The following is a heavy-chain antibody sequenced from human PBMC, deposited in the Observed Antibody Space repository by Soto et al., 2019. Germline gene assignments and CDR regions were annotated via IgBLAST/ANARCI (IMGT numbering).Heavy chain of an antibody. CDR2: IYPGDSDT. Sequence: GESLKISCKGSGYSFTSYWIGWVRQMPGKGLEWMGIIYPGDSDTRYSPSFQGQVTISADKSISTAYLQWSSLKASDTAMYYCASNGKRGKDYYYDYGMDVWGQGTTVTVSS. D-gene: IGHD2-8*01. CDR1: GYSFTSYW. V-gene: IGHV5-51*01. J-gene: IGHJ6*02. CDR3: ASNGKRGKDYYYDYGMDV.